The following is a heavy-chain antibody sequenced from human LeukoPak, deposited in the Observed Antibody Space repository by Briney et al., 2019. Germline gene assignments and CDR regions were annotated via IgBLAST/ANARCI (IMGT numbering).Heavy chain of an antibody. V-gene: IGHV3-21*01. CDR1: GFTFSSYA. CDR3: ARDASRGYCSGGSCYGLVFDI. Sequence: PGGSLRLSCAASGFTFSSYAMSWVRQAPGKGLEWVSSITSSGTYIDYADSVKGRFTISRDNAKNSLYLQMNSLRVEDTAVYYCARDASRGYCSGGSCYGLVFDIWGQGTMVTVSS. J-gene: IGHJ3*02. CDR2: ITSSGTYI. D-gene: IGHD2-15*01.